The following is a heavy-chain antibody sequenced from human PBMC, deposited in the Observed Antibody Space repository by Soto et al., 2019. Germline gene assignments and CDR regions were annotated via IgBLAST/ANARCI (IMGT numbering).Heavy chain of an antibody. CDR1: GGSVSSGSYY. D-gene: IGHD1-26*01. Sequence: SETLSLTCTVSGGSVSSGSYYWSWIRQPPGKGLEWIGYIYYSGSTNYNPSLKSRVTISVDTSKNQFSLKLSSVTAADTAVYYCARDRSPQYSGSYYSDYWGQGTLV. CDR2: IYYSGST. J-gene: IGHJ4*02. CDR3: ARDRSPQYSGSYYSDY. V-gene: IGHV4-61*01.